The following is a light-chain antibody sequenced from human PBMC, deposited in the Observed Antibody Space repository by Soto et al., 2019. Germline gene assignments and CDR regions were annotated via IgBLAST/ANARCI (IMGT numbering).Light chain of an antibody. CDR1: QSISSW. CDR2: DAS. CDR3: QQYGSSPLLT. J-gene: IGKJ4*01. V-gene: IGKV1-5*01. Sequence: DIQITQSPSTLSASVGDRVTITCRASQSISSWLAWYQQKPGKAPKLLIYDASSLESGVPSRFSGSGSGTEFTLTISRLEPEDFAVYYCQQYGSSPLLTFGGGTKVDIK.